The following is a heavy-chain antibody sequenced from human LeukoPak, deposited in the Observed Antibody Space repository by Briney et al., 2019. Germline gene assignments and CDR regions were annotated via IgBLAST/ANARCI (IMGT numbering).Heavy chain of an antibody. CDR1: GYTFTGYY. D-gene: IGHD4-23*01. V-gene: IGHV1-2*02. CDR2: INSNSGGT. Sequence: ASVKVSCKASGYTFTGYYIHWVRQAPGQGLEWMGWINSNSGGTNYAQKFQGRVTMTRDTSISTAYLELSRLRSDDTAVFYFARDVVTVLTPYFDYWGQGTLVTVSS. CDR3: ARDVVTVLTPYFDY. J-gene: IGHJ4*02.